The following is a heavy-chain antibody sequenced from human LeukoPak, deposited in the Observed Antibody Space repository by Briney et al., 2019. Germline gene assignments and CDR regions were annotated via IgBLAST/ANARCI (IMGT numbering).Heavy chain of an antibody. V-gene: IGHV1-2*06. Sequence: GASVKVSCKASGYTFTGYYMHWVRQAPGQGLEWMGRINPNSGGTNYAQNFQGGVTMTRDTSISTAYMDLSRLTSDDTAVYYCARPDCSSTSCLNAFDIWGQGTMVTVSS. CDR2: INPNSGGT. CDR3: ARPDCSSTSCLNAFDI. D-gene: IGHD2-2*01. CDR1: GYTFTGYY. J-gene: IGHJ3*02.